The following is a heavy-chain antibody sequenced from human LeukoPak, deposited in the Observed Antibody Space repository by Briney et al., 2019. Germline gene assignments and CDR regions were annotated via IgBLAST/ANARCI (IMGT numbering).Heavy chain of an antibody. Sequence: GGSLRLSCAASGFTFTTYGMHWVRQAPGKGLEWVAIISYDGTYKYYVDSVKGRFTISRDISKNTLYLQMNSLRAEDTAVYYCARGLYGSGTYGGFDYWGQGTLVTVSS. D-gene: IGHD3-10*01. CDR1: GFTFTTYG. CDR2: ISYDGTYK. V-gene: IGHV3-30*03. CDR3: ARGLYGSGTYGGFDY. J-gene: IGHJ4*02.